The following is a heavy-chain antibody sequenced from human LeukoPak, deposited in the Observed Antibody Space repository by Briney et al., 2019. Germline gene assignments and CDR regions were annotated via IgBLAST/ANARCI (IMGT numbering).Heavy chain of an antibody. Sequence: GGSLRLSCAASGFNFTTSAMTWVRQALGKGLEWVSSISATGGSTSYPDSVKGRFTMSRDNSKNTLYLQMNSLRAEDTAVYYCAKGGRVSPPYFDYWGQGTLVTVSS. CDR3: AKGGRVSPPYFDY. CDR2: ISATGGST. CDR1: GFNFTTSA. V-gene: IGHV3-23*01. D-gene: IGHD1-1*01. J-gene: IGHJ4*02.